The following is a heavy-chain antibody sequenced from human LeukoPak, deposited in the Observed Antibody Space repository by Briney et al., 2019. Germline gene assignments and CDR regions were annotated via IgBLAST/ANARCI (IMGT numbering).Heavy chain of an antibody. CDR2: ISSSSSYI. CDR3: ATNDYGAFDY. J-gene: IGHJ4*02. CDR1: VFTFSSYI. V-gene: IGHV3-21*01. D-gene: IGHD4-17*01. Sequence: GGSLTLSCAASVFTFSSYIMNWVRPAPGKGLEWVSSISSSSSYISYADSVKGRFTISRDNAKNSLYLQMNSLRAEDTAVFYCATNDYGAFDYWGQGTLVTVSS.